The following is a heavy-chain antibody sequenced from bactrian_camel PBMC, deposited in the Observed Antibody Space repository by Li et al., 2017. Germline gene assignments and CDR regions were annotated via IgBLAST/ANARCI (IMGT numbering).Heavy chain of an antibody. CDR2: ISRSGDST. CDR3: AADWGGGPSDFGY. J-gene: IGHJ6*01. CDR1: GFTFGNNW. D-gene: IGHD5*01. V-gene: IGHV3S25*01. Sequence: QLVESGGGLVQPGGSLRLSCAASGFTFGNNWMHWFRRAPGKGLEWVSAISRSGDSTKYADSVKGQFTISRGNAKNTVYLQMNSLKPEDTAVYYCAADWGGGPSDFGYWGQGTQVTVS.